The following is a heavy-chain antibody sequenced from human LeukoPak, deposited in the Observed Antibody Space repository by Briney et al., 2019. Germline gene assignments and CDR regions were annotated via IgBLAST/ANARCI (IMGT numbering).Heavy chain of an antibody. CDR1: GFTFSSYG. D-gene: IGHD4-17*01. CDR2: ISSSSSTI. Sequence: PGGSLRLSCAASGFTFSSYGMTWVRQAPGKGLEWVSYISSSSSTIYYADSVKGRFTISRDNAKNSLYLQMNSLTAEDTAVYYCARDSWVTIDDVFDYWGQGTQVTVSS. CDR3: ARDSWVTIDDVFDY. J-gene: IGHJ4*02. V-gene: IGHV3-48*01.